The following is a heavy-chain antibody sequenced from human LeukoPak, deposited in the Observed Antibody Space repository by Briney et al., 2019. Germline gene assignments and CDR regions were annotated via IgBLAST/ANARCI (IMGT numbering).Heavy chain of an antibody. Sequence: SQTLSLTCTVSGGSISSGSYYWSWIRQPAGKGLEWIGRIYTSGSTNYNPSLKSRVTISVDTSKNQFSLKLSSVTAVDTAVYYCARSSGWYHPVWGKGTTVTVSS. J-gene: IGHJ6*04. CDR1: GGSISSGSYY. V-gene: IGHV4-61*02. D-gene: IGHD6-19*01. CDR3: ARSSGWYHPV. CDR2: IYTSGST.